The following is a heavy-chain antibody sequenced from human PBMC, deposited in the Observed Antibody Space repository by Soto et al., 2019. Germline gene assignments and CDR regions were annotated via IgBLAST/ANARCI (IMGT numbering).Heavy chain of an antibody. J-gene: IGHJ3*01. CDR3: ARRCVSHSNAFDF. CDR2: FIHIIGGG. Sequence: QVQLVQSGAEVKKPGSSVKVSCNASGGTFRNLAINWVRQAPGQGLEWMGGFIHIIGGGINAQKFQGRVTIISDESTSTAYMELSSLKSEDPAMYFCARRCVSHSNAFDFWGQGTMVTVSS. CDR1: GGTFRNLA. D-gene: IGHD2-15*01. V-gene: IGHV1-69*01.